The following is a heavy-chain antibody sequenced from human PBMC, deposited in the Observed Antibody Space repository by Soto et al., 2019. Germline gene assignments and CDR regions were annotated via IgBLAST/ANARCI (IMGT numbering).Heavy chain of an antibody. CDR3: AKLPLSMQYFDY. CDR2: IRAKTNNCAT. D-gene: IGHD2-2*01. CDR1: GFSFSVSA. Sequence: GGSLRLSCAGSGFSFSVSAIHWVRQASGKGLEWVGRIRAKTNNCATAYAASVEGRFTISRDDSKNTAYLQMNSLKTEDTAVNYCAKLPLSMQYFDYWGQGTLVTVSS. V-gene: IGHV3-73*01. J-gene: IGHJ4*02.